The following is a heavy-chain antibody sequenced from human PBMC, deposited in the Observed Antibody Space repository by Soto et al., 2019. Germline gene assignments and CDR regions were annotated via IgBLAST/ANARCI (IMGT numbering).Heavy chain of an antibody. V-gene: IGHV4-34*01. Sequence: QVQLQQWGAGLLKPSETLSLTCAVYGGSFSGYYWSWIRQPPGKGLEWIGEINHSGSTNYNPSLKSRVTISVDTSKSQFSLQLSSVTAADTAVYYCARGRSVLLWFGELFLDYWGQGTLVTVSS. D-gene: IGHD3-10*01. CDR1: GGSFSGYY. CDR3: ARGRSVLLWFGELFLDY. CDR2: INHSGST. J-gene: IGHJ4*02.